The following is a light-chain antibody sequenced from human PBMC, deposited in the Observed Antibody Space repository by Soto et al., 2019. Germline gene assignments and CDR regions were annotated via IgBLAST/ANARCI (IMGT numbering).Light chain of an antibody. CDR2: LGS. CDR1: QSLLHSNGYNY. CDR3: MRT. Sequence: DIVMTQSPLSLPVTPGEPASISCRSSQSLLHSNGYNYLDWYLQKPGQSPQLLIYLGSNLASGVPDRFSGSGSGTDFTLKISRVEAEDVGVYYCMRTFGQGTKVEIK. J-gene: IGKJ1*01. V-gene: IGKV2-28*01.